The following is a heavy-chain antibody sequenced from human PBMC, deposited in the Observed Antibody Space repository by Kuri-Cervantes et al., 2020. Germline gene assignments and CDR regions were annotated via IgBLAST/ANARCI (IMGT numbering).Heavy chain of an antibody. D-gene: IGHD3-22*01. CDR3: ARVGDYDSSGDGASDV. CDR1: GYTFTSYG. V-gene: IGHV1-8*02. J-gene: IGHJ3*01. CDR2: MNPNSGSA. Sequence: ASVKVSCKASGYTFTSYGISWVRQAPGQGPEWMGWMNPNSGSAGYAENFQGRVTMTGDTSVGTAYMELSSLRSDDTAVYYCARVGDYDSSGDGASDVWGQGTMVTVSS.